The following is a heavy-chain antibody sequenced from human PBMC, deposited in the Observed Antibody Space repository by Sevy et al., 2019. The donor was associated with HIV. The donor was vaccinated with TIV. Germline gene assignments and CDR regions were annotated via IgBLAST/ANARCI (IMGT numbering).Heavy chain of an antibody. Sequence: GGSLRLSCAASGFAFSYFPLHWVRQGPGKGLEWLAVISSDGSNSFYTDSVKGRFIISRDDSKKTFYLQMNSLRPDDTAVYFCARDFLGLSSSSLLIECTFDLWGQGTVVTVSS. V-gene: IGHV3-30*04. CDR3: ARDFLGLSSSSLLIECTFDL. CDR2: ISSDGSNS. J-gene: IGHJ3*01. CDR1: GFAFSYFP. D-gene: IGHD6-6*01.